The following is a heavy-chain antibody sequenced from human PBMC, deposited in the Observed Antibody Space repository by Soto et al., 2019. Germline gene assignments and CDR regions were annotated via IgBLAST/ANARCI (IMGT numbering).Heavy chain of an antibody. CDR3: AVAAVREIMAQESSGMAV. V-gene: IGHV1-69*01. D-gene: IGHD3-10*01. J-gene: IGHJ6*02. CDR1: GGTLSDYA. Sequence: QVQLVQSGAEVKTPGSSVKVSCKASGGTLSDYAISWVRQAPGQGLEWMGGIMPTVDSANYAQYFQGRLTISADESTSTANLELSSLRSDETAVYYCAVAAVREIMAQESSGMAVWGQGTTVIVSS. CDR2: IMPTVDSA.